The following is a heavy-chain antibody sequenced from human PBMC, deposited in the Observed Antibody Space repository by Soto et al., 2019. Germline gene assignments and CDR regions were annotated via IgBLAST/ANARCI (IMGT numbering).Heavy chain of an antibody. CDR3: ARGAAVAGGFDY. CDR1: GLSFSGYY. D-gene: IGHD6-19*01. V-gene: IGHV4-34*01. J-gene: IGHJ4*02. CDR2: INHSGST. Sequence: SETLSLTCAVYGLSFSGYYWTWIRQPPGTGLEWIGEINHSGSTNYNPSLKSRVTISVDTSKNQFSLKLTSVTAADTAVYYCARGAAVAGGFDYWGQGTLVTVSS.